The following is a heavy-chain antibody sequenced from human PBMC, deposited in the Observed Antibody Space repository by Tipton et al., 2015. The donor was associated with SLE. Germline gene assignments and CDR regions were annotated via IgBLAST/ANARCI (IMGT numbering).Heavy chain of an antibody. CDR3: VVCSPSSCSYFDY. D-gene: IGHD2-2*01. CDR2: IYTGGNT. CDR1: GGSISSYY. J-gene: IGHJ4*02. V-gene: IGHV4-4*07. Sequence: TLSLTCTVSGGSISSYYWSWIRLTSGERLEWIGRIYTGGNTKYNPSLESRVYLSVDTSRGQFFLEVRSVTAADTAVYYCVVCSPSSCSYFDYWGQGRLVTVSS.